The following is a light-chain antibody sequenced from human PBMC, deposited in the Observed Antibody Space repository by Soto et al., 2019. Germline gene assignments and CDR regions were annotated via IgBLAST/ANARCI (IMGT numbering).Light chain of an antibody. J-gene: IGLJ2*01. CDR1: SSDVGGYNY. CDR2: EVS. Sequence: QSALTQPPSASGSPGQSVTISCTGTSSDVGGYNYVSWYQQHPGKAPKLMIYEVSKRPSGVPDRFSGSKSGSTASLTVSGLQAEDEADYYCSSYAGSTPLFGGGTKLTVL. V-gene: IGLV2-8*01. CDR3: SSYAGSTPL.